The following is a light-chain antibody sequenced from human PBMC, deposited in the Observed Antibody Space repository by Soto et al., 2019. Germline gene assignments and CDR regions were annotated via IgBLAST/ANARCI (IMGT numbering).Light chain of an antibody. J-gene: IGKJ4*01. V-gene: IGKV1-12*01. CDR2: GAS. Sequence: DIQMTQSPSTLSASVGERVTITCRASQSISNWLAWHQQKPGKAPKLLIYGASTLESGVPSRFSGRGSGTDFTLTISSLQPEDFATYFCQQDDSFPLTFGGGTKVDIK. CDR3: QQDDSFPLT. CDR1: QSISNW.